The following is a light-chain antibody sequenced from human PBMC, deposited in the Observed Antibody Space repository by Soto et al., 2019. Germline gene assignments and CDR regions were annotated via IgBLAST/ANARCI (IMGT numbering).Light chain of an antibody. CDR3: QQYNVYPFT. Sequence: DIQMTQSPSSLSASLGDRVTSTGRASQGVSTFLAWFQQKPGKAPKSLIYFASSLQSGVPSRFIGSGSETEFTVTISSLQPEDFATYYCQQYNVYPFTFGGGTKVEIK. CDR1: QGVSTF. J-gene: IGKJ4*01. CDR2: FAS. V-gene: IGKV1-16*01.